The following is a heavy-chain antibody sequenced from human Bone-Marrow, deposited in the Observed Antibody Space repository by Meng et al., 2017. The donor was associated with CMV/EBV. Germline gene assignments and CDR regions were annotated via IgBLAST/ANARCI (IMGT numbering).Heavy chain of an antibody. CDR1: GFTFSSYG. V-gene: IGHV3-30*02. J-gene: IGHJ1*01. Sequence: GGSLRLSCAASGFTFSSYGMHWVRQAPGKGLEWVAFIRYDGSNKYYADSVKGRFTISRDNAKNSLYLQMNSLRAEDTAVYYCARTGYSSGWYGYFQHWGQGTLVTVSS. D-gene: IGHD6-19*01. CDR3: ARTGYSSGWYGYFQH. CDR2: IRYDGSNK.